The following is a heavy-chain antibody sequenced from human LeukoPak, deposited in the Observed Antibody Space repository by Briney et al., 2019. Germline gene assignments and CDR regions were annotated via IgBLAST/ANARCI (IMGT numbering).Heavy chain of an antibody. J-gene: IGHJ3*02. CDR2: INHSGST. Sequence: SETLSLTCAVYGGSFSGYYWSWIRQPPGKGLEWIGEINHSGSTNYNPSLKSRVTISVDTSKNQFSLKLSSVTAADTAVYYCARDRSPVRTPHDAFGIWGQGTMVTVSS. V-gene: IGHV4-34*01. CDR1: GGSFSGYY. CDR3: ARDRSPVRTPHDAFGI. D-gene: IGHD3-10*01.